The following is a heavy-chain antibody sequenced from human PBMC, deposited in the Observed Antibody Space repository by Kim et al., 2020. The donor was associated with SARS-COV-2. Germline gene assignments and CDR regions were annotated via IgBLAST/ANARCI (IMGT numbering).Heavy chain of an antibody. V-gene: IGHV3-30*04. J-gene: IGHJ6*02. CDR3: ARGPTRPPYYYYYGMDV. CDR2: ITYDGSNK. Sequence: GGSLRLSCAASGFTFSSYAMNWVRQAPGKGLEWVAVITYDGSNKYYADSVKGRFTISRDNTKNTLYLQMNSLRAEDTAVYYCARGPTRPPYYYYYGMDVWGQGTTVTVSS. CDR1: GFTFSSYA.